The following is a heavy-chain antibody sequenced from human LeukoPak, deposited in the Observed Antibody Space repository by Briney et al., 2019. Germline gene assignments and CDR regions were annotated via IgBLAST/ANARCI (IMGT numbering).Heavy chain of an antibody. D-gene: IGHD4-11*01. CDR2: INHSGST. J-gene: IGHJ6*03. CDR1: AGSFSGYY. Sequence: PSETLSLICAVYAGSFSGYYWSWIRQPPGKGPEWIGKINHSGSTNYNPSLKSRVTISVDTSKNQFSLKLSSVTAADTAVYYCARGYSKGYYYMDVWGKGTTVTVSS. V-gene: IGHV4-34*01. CDR3: ARGYSKGYYYMDV.